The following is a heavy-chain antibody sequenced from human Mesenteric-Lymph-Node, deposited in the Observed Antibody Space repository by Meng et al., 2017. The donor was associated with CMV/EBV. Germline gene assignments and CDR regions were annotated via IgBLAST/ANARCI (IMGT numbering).Heavy chain of an antibody. V-gene: IGHV4-34*01. CDR3: ARGSSYDILTGYFDY. CDR2: INHSGST. J-gene: IGHJ4*02. CDR1: GGSFSGYY. D-gene: IGHD3-9*01. Sequence: QGQVEQWGAGLLKPSETLSVTCAVYGGSFSGYYWNWIRQSPEQGLEWIGEINHSGSTTYNPSFTSRIIISVDTSTNQISLNMSSVTAADTAVYYCARGSSYDILTGYFDYWGQGALVTVSS.